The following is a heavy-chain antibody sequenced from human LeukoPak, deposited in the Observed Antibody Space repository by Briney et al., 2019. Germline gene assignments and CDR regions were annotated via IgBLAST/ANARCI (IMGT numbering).Heavy chain of an antibody. CDR3: ARDAAPNYYDSSGYYDY. CDR2: IRYDGSNK. V-gene: IGHV3-30*02. D-gene: IGHD3-22*01. Sequence: AGGSLRLSCAASGFTFSSYGMHWVRQAPGKGLEWVAFIRYDGSNKYYADSVKGRFTISRDNSKNTLYLQMNSLRAEDTAVYYCARDAAPNYYDSSGYYDYWGQGTLVTVSS. J-gene: IGHJ4*02. CDR1: GFTFSSYG.